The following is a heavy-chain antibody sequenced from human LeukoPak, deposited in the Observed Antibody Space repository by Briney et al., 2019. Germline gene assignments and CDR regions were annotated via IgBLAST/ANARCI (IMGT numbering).Heavy chain of an antibody. CDR3: ARGYARIQLWYIGAYYYYGMDV. D-gene: IGHD5-18*01. CDR1: GYTFTGYY. Sequence: ASVKVSCKASGYTFTGYYMHWVRQAPGQGLEWMGWINPNSGGTNYAQKFQGRVTMTRDTSISTAYMELSRLRSDDTAVYYCARGYARIQLWYIGAYYYYGMDVWGQGTTVTVSS. V-gene: IGHV1-2*02. CDR2: INPNSGGT. J-gene: IGHJ6*02.